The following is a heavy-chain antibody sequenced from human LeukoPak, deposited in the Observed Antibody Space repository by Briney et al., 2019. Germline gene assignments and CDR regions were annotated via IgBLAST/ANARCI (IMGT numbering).Heavy chain of an antibody. D-gene: IGHD4-17*01. CDR3: AKDPNGDYIGAFDFQR. Sequence: GGSLRLSCAASGFSLKTFWIHWIRQAPGGRLVWVSRISPDGSITTYADSVKGRFAISRDNSKNTLYLQMNSLRGDDTAVYYCAKDPNGDYIGAFDFQRWGQGTQATVSS. CDR2: ISPDGSIT. J-gene: IGHJ1*01. V-gene: IGHV3-74*01. CDR1: GFSLKTFW.